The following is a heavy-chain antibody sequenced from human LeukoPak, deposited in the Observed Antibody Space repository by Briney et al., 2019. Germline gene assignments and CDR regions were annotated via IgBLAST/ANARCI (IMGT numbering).Heavy chain of an antibody. CDR1: GYTFTGYY. Sequence: SVKVSCKASGYTFTGYYMHWVRQAPGQGLEWMGWINPNTGDTNYAQRFQGRVTMTRDTSSSTAYMELSRLRSDDTAMYYCAKDQGRGYTYGLYYFDYWGQGTLVTVSS. CDR3: AKDQGRGYTYGLYYFDY. D-gene: IGHD5-18*01. J-gene: IGHJ4*02. CDR2: INPNTGDT. V-gene: IGHV1-2*02.